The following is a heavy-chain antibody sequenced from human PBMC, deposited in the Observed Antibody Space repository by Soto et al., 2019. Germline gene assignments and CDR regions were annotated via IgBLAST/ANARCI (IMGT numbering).Heavy chain of an antibody. CDR1: GYTFTSYG. J-gene: IGHJ4*02. CDR2: ISAYNGNT. V-gene: IGHV1-18*01. D-gene: IGHD2-15*01. CDR3: ARDRGRYCSGGSCYPSDY. Sequence: QVQLVQSGAEVKKPGASVKVSCKASGYTFTSYGISWVRQAPGQGLEWMGWISAYNGNTNYAQKLQGRVTMTTDTPTSTAYMELRSLRSDDTAVYYCARDRGRYCSGGSCYPSDYWGQGTLVTVSS.